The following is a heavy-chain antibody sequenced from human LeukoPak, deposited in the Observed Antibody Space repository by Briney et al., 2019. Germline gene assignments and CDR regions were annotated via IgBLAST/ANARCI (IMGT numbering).Heavy chain of an antibody. Sequence: ASVKVSCKASGYTFTSYDINWVRQATGQGLEWMGGMNPNSGNTGYAQKFQGRVTMTGNTSISTAYMELSSLRAEDTAVYYCARGHRIAAAAVQSTPNDYWGQGPLVTVSS. J-gene: IGHJ4*02. CDR3: ARGHRIAAAAVQSTPNDY. V-gene: IGHV1-8*01. CDR1: GYTFTSYD. CDR2: MNPNSGNT. D-gene: IGHD6-13*01.